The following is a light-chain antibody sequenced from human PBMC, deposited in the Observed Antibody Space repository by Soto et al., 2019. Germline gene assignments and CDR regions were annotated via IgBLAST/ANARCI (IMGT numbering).Light chain of an antibody. CDR3: LQHNTYPRT. CDR1: QSISSY. Sequence: DIQMTQSPSSLSASVGDRVTITCRASQSISSYLNWYQQKPGKAPKLLIYAASSLASGVPSRFSGSGSGTDFILTISSLRPEDFATYYCLQHNTYPRTFGQGTKVEIK. V-gene: IGKV1-39*01. J-gene: IGKJ1*01. CDR2: AAS.